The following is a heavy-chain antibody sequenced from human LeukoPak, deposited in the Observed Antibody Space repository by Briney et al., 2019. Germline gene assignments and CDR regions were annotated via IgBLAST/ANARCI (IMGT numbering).Heavy chain of an antibody. D-gene: IGHD1-7*01. Sequence: SSETLFLTCAVSGGSISSSSYYWGWIRQPPGKGLEWIGTIYYSGNTYYNPSLKSRVTISVDPSKNQSSLRLSSVTAAGTAVYFCARLRGKLELQFDYWGQGTLVTVSS. CDR3: ARLRGKLELQFDY. V-gene: IGHV4-39*01. CDR1: GGSISSSSYY. J-gene: IGHJ4*02. CDR2: IYYSGNT.